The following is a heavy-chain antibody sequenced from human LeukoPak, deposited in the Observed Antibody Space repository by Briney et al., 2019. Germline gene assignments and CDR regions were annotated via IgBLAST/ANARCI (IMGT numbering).Heavy chain of an antibody. V-gene: IGHV1-2*02. J-gene: IGHJ4*02. CDR3: ARDMAPTVNMYYFDY. D-gene: IGHD5-24*01. CDR2: ISPKSGGT. Sequence: ASVTVSCKASGYNFTDYYIHWVRQAPGQGLEWMAWISPKSGGTIYAQKFQGRVTLTRDTAINTAYMELSSVTSDDTAVYYCARDMAPTVNMYYFDYWGQGAQVTVSS. CDR1: GYNFTDYY.